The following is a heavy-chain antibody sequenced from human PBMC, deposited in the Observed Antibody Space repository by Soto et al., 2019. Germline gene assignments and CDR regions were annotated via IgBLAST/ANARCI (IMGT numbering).Heavy chain of an antibody. CDR1: GFTFSSYG. J-gene: IGHJ5*02. CDR3: ARGHGVATTMGWFDP. V-gene: IGHV3-33*01. Sequence: QVQLVESGGGVVQPGRSLRLSCAASGFTFSSYGIHWVRQAPGKGLEWVAVIYYDGSNKYYADSVKGRFTISRDNSKNTLYLQMTSLRADDTAVYYCARGHGVATTMGWFDPWGQGTLDTVSS. CDR2: IYYDGSNK. D-gene: IGHD5-12*01.